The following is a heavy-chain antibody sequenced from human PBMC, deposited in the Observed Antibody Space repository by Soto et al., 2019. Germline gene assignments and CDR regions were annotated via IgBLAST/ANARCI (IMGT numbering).Heavy chain of an antibody. V-gene: IGHV4-4*02. Sequence: QVQLQESGPGLVKPSGTLSLTCGVSGDSITSTNWWSWVRQPPGRGLEWIGEIDHSGTTHYNPSHKSRITILLDESKNQFSLNLSSVTAADTAVYYCARLKGPDHYGLDVWGQGTTVSVFS. CDR3: ARLKGPDHYGLDV. CDR2: IDHSGTT. J-gene: IGHJ6*02. CDR1: GDSITSTNW.